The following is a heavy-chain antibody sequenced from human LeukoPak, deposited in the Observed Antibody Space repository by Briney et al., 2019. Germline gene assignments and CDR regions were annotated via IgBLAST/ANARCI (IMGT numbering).Heavy chain of an antibody. CDR3: ARDGDYCTNGVCYNSY. CDR2: IIAYNGNT. CDR1: GYTFTNYG. V-gene: IGHV1-18*01. Sequence: LVKVSFKASGYTFTNYGISWVRQAPGQGLEWMGYIIAYNGNTNYAQNFQGRVTMTTDTSTSTAYMELRSLRSDDTAVYYCARDGDYCTNGVCYNSYWGQGTLVTVSS. D-gene: IGHD2-8*01. J-gene: IGHJ4*02.